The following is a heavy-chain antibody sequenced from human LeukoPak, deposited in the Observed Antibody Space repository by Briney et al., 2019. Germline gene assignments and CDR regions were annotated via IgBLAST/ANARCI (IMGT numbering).Heavy chain of an antibody. D-gene: IGHD2-2*01. V-gene: IGHV1-2*02. Sequence: ASVKVSCKASGYTFTGYYMHWVRQAPGQGLEWMGWINPNSGGTNYAQKFQGRVTMTRDTSISTAYMELSRLRSDDTAVYYCAREGNIVVVPAAKGYWGQGTLVTVSS. CDR2: INPNSGGT. J-gene: IGHJ4*02. CDR1: GYTFTGYY. CDR3: AREGNIVVVPAAKGY.